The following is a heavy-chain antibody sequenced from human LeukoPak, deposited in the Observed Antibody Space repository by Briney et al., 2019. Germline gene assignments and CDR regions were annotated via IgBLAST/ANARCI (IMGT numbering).Heavy chain of an antibody. CDR2: IIPIFGTA. CDR3: ARDTEYSSGWYWFDP. J-gene: IGHJ5*02. V-gene: IGHV1-69*13. CDR1: GGTFSSYA. D-gene: IGHD6-19*01. Sequence: ASVKVSCKASGGTFSSYAISWVRQAPGQGLEWMGGIIPIFGTANYAQKFQGRVTITADESTSTAYMELSSLRSEDTAVYYCARDTEYSSGWYWFDPWGQGTLVTDSS.